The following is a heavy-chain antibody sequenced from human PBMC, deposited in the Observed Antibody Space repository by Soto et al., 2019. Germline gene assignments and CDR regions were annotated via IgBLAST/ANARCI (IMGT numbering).Heavy chain of an antibody. CDR3: ARAPALVAMGLDY. Sequence: PSETLSLTCTVSGGSISSGFYYWSWIRQHPGKGMEWIGYIYYSGSTYYNPSLKSRVTISVDTSKKQFSLKLSSVTAADKAVYYCARAPALVAMGLDYWGQGTLVTVSS. D-gene: IGHD5-12*01. CDR2: IYYSGST. J-gene: IGHJ4*02. CDR1: GGSISSGFYY. V-gene: IGHV4-31*03.